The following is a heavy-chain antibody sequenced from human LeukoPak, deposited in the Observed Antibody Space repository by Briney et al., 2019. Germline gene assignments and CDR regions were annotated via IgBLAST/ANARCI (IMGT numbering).Heavy chain of an antibody. D-gene: IGHD3-3*01. J-gene: IGHJ4*02. V-gene: IGHV1-69*02. CDR1: GGTFSSYT. Sequence: SVKVSCKASGGTFSSYTISWVRQAPGQGLEWMGRIIPILGIANYAQKFQGRVTITADKFTSTAYMELSSLRSEDTAVYYCASYFWSGYYYDYWGQGTLVTVSS. CDR3: ASYFWSGYYYDY. CDR2: IIPILGIA.